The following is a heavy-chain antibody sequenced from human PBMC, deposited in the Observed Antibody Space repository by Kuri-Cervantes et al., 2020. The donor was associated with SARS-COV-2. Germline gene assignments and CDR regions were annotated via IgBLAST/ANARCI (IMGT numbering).Heavy chain of an antibody. J-gene: IGHJ5*02. CDR3: AKVGQQLVPDWFDP. D-gene: IGHD6-13*01. Sequence: GESLKISCAASGFTFSSYWMHWVRQAPGKGLVWVSRINSDGSSTSYADSVKGRFTISRDNAKNTLYLQMNSLRAEDTAVYYCAKVGQQLVPDWFDPWGQGTLVTVSS. V-gene: IGHV3-74*01. CDR1: GFTFSSYW. CDR2: INSDGSST.